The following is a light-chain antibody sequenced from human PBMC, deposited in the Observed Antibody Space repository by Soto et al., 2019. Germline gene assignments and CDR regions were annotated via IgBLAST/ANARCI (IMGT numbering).Light chain of an antibody. CDR1: SSGVGAYNY. V-gene: IGLV2-14*03. CDR2: DVS. J-gene: IGLJ2*01. Sequence: QSALTQPASVSGSPGQSIPSSCTGTSSGVGAYNYVSWYRHHPGKAPQLRICDVSDRPSGVSTRFSGSKSGNTASLTISGLQAEDEADYYCSSYTSSSTLVFGGGTKVTVL. CDR3: SSYTSSSTLV.